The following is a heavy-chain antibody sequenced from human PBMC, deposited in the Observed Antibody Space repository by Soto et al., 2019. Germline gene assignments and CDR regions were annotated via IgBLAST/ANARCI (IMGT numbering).Heavy chain of an antibody. V-gene: IGHV1-69*13. CDR3: ATGGYYYDSSGHQSLRY. Sequence: GASVKVSCKTSGGTFSSYAISWVRQAPGQGLEWMGGIIPIFGTANYAQKFQGRVTITADESTSTAYMELSSLRSEDTAVYYCATGGYYYDSSGHQSLRYWGQGTLVTVSS. D-gene: IGHD3-22*01. J-gene: IGHJ4*02. CDR2: IIPIFGTA. CDR1: GGTFSSYA.